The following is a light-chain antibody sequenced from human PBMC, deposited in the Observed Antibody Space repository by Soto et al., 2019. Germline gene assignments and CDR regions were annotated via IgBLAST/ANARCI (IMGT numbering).Light chain of an antibody. CDR1: QSISSW. CDR3: QQYNSYPWT. J-gene: IGKJ1*01. CDR2: KAS. V-gene: IGKV1-5*03. Sequence: DIQMTQSPSTLSASVGDRVTITCWASQSISSWLAWYQQKPGKAPKLLIYKASNLESGVPSRFSGSGSGTEFTLTISSLQPDDFATYYCQQYNSYPWTFGQGTKVEIK.